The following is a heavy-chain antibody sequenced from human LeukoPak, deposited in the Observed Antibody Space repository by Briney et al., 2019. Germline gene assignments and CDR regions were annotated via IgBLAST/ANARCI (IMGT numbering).Heavy chain of an antibody. D-gene: IGHD3-10*01. CDR1: GYTFTGYY. J-gene: IGHJ4*02. CDR3: ARDRAILTMDYEFDY. V-gene: IGHV1-2*02. CDR2: INPKSGGT. Sequence: GASVKVSCKASGYTFTGYYMHWVRQAPGQGLEWMGWINPKSGGTKYAQKFQGRVTMTRDTSINTAYMDLSSLRSDDTVVYYCARDRAILTMDYEFDYWGQGTLVTVSS.